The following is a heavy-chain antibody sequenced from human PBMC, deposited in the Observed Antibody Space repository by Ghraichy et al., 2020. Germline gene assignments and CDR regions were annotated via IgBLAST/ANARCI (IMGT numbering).Heavy chain of an antibody. CDR1: GFTFSSYA. Sequence: LSLTCAASGFTFSSYAMSWVRQAPGKGLEWVSAISGSGGSTYYADSVKGRFTISRDNSKNTLYLQMNSLRAEDTAVYYCAKSLCWVFGDHRSCYFDYWGQGTLVTVSS. V-gene: IGHV3-23*01. D-gene: IGHD3-10*01. J-gene: IGHJ4*02. CDR3: AKSLCWVFGDHRSCYFDY. CDR2: ISGSGGST.